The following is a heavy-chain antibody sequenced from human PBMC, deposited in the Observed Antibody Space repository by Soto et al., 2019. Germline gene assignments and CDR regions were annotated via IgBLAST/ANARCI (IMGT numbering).Heavy chain of an antibody. Sequence: QEQLVESGGGMVQPGGSLRLSCAVSGFILDTYGMHWVRQAAGQGLEWVAVSWHDGRHLDYADSVRGRFTVFRDDSKNTLFLEMNGLRGDDTAVYYCARDWGACTPGECYSHGFDLWGQGTLVTVSS. CDR2: SWHDGRHL. D-gene: IGHD2-21*01. V-gene: IGHV3-33*01. CDR1: GFILDTYG. CDR3: ARDWGACTPGECYSHGFDL. J-gene: IGHJ3*01.